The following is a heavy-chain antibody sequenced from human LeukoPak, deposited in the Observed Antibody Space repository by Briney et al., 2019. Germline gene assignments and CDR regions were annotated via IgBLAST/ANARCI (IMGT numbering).Heavy chain of an antibody. V-gene: IGHV3-30*03. J-gene: IGHJ6*02. Sequence: GGSLRLSCAASGFTFSSYGMHWVRQAPGKGLEWVAVISYDGTNKYYADSVKGRFTISRDNSKSTLYLQMNSLRAEDTAVYYCARAFWSGYYYYGMDVWGQGTTVAVSS. CDR3: ARAFWSGYYYYGMDV. CDR1: GFTFSSYG. D-gene: IGHD3-3*01. CDR2: ISYDGTNK.